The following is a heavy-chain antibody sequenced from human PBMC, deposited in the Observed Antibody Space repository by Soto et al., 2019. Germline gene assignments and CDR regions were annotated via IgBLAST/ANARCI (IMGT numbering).Heavy chain of an antibody. CDR2: ISAYNGNT. Sequence: ASVKVSCKASGYTFTSYGISWVRQAPGQGLEWMGWISAYNGNTNYAQKLQGRVTMTTDTSTSTAYMELRSLRSDDTAVYYCAIYLPSNRSGWYWVYWGQGTLVTVSS. CDR1: GYTFTSYG. D-gene: IGHD6-19*01. V-gene: IGHV1-18*01. J-gene: IGHJ4*02. CDR3: AIYLPSNRSGWYWVY.